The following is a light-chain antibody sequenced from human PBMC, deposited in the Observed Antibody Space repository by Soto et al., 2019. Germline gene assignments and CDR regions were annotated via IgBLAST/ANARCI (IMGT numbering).Light chain of an antibody. Sequence: DIQMTQSPSTLSASVGDRVTITCRASQSISSWLAWYQQKPGKAPKLLIYDASSLKSGVPSRFSGSGSGTDFPLTISRLPPDDSASYCCQQYNSYSQTFGQGTKLEIK. CDR3: QQYNSYSQT. J-gene: IGKJ1*01. CDR2: DAS. CDR1: QSISSW. V-gene: IGKV1-5*01.